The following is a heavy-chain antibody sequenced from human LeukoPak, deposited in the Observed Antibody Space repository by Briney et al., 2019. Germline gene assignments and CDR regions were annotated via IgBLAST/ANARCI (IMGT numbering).Heavy chain of an antibody. CDR1: GFTFTSSA. J-gene: IGHJ4*02. V-gene: IGHV1-58*01. D-gene: IGHD3-10*01. Sequence: GASVKVSCKASGFTFTSSAVRWVRQARGQGLEWIGWIVVGSGNTNYAQKFQGRVTITRDMSTSTAYMELSSLRSEDTAVYYCAAVAYGSGSYYGTFDYWGQGTLVTVSS. CDR3: AAVAYGSGSYYGTFDY. CDR2: IVVGSGNT.